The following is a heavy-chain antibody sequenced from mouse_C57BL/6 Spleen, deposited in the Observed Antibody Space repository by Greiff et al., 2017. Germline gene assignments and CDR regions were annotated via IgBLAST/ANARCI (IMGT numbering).Heavy chain of an antibody. D-gene: IGHD2-10*02. V-gene: IGHV1-55*01. CDR3: ARSGYGKNYAMDY. CDR1: GYTFTSYW. J-gene: IGHJ4*01. Sequence: QVQLQQPGAELVKPGASVKMSCKASGYTFTSYWITWVKQRPGQGLEWIGDIYPGSGSTNYNEKFKSKATLTVDTSSSPAYMQLSSLTSEDSADYYCARSGYGKNYAMDYWGQGTSVTVSS. CDR2: IYPGSGST.